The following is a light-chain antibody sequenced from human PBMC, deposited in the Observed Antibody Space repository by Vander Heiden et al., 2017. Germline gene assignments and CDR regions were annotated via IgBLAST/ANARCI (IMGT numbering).Light chain of an antibody. V-gene: IGLV3-21*02. CDR2: DES. Sequence: SYVLTQAPSVSVAPGQTARIPCGGNNIGRKGVHWYQQKPGQAPVLVVSDESDRPSGIPERFSDSNSGNTAILTISRVEAGDEADYYCQVWDSNTDHVVFGGGTKLTVL. CDR3: QVWDSNTDHVV. J-gene: IGLJ2*01. CDR1: NIGRKG.